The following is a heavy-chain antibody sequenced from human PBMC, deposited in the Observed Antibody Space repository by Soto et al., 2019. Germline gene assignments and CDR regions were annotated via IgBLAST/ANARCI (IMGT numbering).Heavy chain of an antibody. CDR3: ARDEAAGTWVGGY. CDR2: INPNGGST. V-gene: IGHV1-2*02. D-gene: IGHD6-13*01. Sequence: ASVKVSCKASGYTFTSYYMHWVRQAPGQGLEWMGIINPNGGSTNYAQKFQGRVTMTRDTSISTAYMELSRLRSDDTAVYYCARDEAAGTWVGGYWGQGTLVTV. CDR1: GYTFTSYY. J-gene: IGHJ4*02.